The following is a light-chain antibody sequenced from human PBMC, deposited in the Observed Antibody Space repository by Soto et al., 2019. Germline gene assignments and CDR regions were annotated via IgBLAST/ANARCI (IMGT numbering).Light chain of an antibody. J-gene: IGLJ2*01. Sequence: SYELTQPPSVSVAPGKTARITCGGNNIGSKRVHWYQQKPGLAPVLVIYYDSDRPSGIPERFSGSNSGNTATLTISRVEAGDEADYYCQVWDSSSYHVVFGGGTKLTVL. V-gene: IGLV3-21*04. CDR3: QVWDSSSYHVV. CDR2: YDS. CDR1: NIGSKR.